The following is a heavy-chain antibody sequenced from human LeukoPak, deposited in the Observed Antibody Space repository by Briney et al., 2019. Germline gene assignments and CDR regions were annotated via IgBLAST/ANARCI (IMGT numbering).Heavy chain of an antibody. D-gene: IGHD3-9*01. V-gene: IGHV3-30*04. CDR3: ASRRYFDWINDY. Sequence: GRSLRLSCAASGFTFSSYAMHWVRQAPGKGLEWVAVISYDGSNKYYADSVKGRFTISRDNSKNTLYLQMDSLRAEDTAVYYCASRRYFDWINDYWGQGTLVTVSS. CDR1: GFTFSSYA. CDR2: ISYDGSNK. J-gene: IGHJ4*02.